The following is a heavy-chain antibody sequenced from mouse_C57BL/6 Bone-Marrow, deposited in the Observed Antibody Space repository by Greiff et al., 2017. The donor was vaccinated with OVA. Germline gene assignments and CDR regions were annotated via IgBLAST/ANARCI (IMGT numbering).Heavy chain of an antibody. V-gene: IGHV1-39*01. J-gene: IGHJ1*03. CDR1: GYSFTDYN. CDR3: AREDRSYLWYCDV. D-gene: IGHD1-1*01. CDR2: INPNYGTT. Sequence: VQLQQSGPELVKPGASVTISCKASGYSFTDYNMYWVKQSNGKSLEWIGVINPNYGTTSYNQKFKGKATLSVAQSSSTAYMQLNSLTSEDSAVKSSAREDRSYLWYCDVWGTGTTVTVSS.